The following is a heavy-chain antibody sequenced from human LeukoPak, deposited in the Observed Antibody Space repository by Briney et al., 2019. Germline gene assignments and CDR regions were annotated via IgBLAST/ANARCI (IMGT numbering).Heavy chain of an antibody. CDR2: IYHSGST. J-gene: IGHJ5*02. V-gene: IGHV4-38-2*01. CDR3: ARNCTSMAGICNWFDP. CDR1: GYSITSDCY. Sequence: SETLSLTCGVSGYSITSDCYWGWIRQPPGKGLEWIGSIYHSGSTYYNPSLQSRVTISVDTSKNQFSLKLKSVTAADTAVYYCARNCTSMAGICNWFDPWGRGTLVTVAS. D-gene: IGHD6-19*01.